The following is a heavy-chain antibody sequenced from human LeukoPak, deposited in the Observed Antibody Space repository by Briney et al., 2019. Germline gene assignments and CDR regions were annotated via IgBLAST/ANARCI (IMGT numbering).Heavy chain of an antibody. V-gene: IGHV3-21*01. J-gene: IGHJ4*02. Sequence: GGSLRLSCAASGFTFSSYSMHWVRQAPGKGLEWVSSISSSSSYIYYADSVKGRFTITRDNAKNSLYLQMNSLRAEDTAVYYCARYKSAVAGSLPFDYWGQGTLVTVSS. CDR1: GFTFSSYS. CDR2: ISSSSSYI. CDR3: ARYKSAVAGSLPFDY. D-gene: IGHD6-19*01.